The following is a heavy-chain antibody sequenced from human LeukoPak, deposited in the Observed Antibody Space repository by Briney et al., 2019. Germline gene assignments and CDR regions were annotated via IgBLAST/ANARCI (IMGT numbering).Heavy chain of an antibody. CDR2: IKEDGSEE. CDR3: AREQQLVEGDLDY. J-gene: IGHJ4*02. D-gene: IGHD6-13*01. V-gene: IGHV3-7*01. Sequence: PGGSLRLSCAASGFTFSSYWMSWVRQAPGKGLEWVAKIKEDGSEEYYVDSVKGRFSISRDNAKNSLYLQMNSLRAEDTAVYYCAREQQLVEGDLDYWGQGTLVTVSS. CDR1: GFTFSSYW.